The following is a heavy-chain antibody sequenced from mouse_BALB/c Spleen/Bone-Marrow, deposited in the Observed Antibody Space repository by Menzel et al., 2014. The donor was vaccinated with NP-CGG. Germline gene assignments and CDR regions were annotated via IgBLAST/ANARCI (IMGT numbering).Heavy chain of an antibody. CDR3: ARESKVRRRAGLDY. J-gene: IGHJ4*01. D-gene: IGHD2-14*01. Sequence: EVQLKESGGGLVQPGASLKLSCAASGFTFSSYGMSWVRQTPGKRLEWVGTINTNGGNTYYPDNFKGQSTMSRDNANNTPYMQLSSLRSEDTAIYYCARESKVRRRAGLDYWGQGTPVTVSS. V-gene: IGHV5-6-3*01. CDR1: GFTFSSYG. CDR2: INTNGGNT.